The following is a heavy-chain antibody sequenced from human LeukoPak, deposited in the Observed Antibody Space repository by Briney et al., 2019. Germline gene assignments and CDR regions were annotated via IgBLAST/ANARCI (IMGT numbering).Heavy chain of an antibody. Sequence: GGSLRLSCAASGFSFTTYWMSWVRQAPGKGLEWVANIKGDGSVKYYLDSVKGRFTISKDNARNSLFLQMNSLRSDDTAVYFCAREGNTYYNWGQGTLVTVSS. CDR2: IKGDGSVK. CDR1: GFSFTTYW. V-gene: IGHV3-7*01. D-gene: IGHD3-10*01. CDR3: AREGNTYYN. J-gene: IGHJ4*02.